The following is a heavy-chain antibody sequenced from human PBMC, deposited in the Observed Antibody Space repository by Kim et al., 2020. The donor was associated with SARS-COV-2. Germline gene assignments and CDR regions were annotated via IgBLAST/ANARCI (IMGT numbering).Heavy chain of an antibody. J-gene: IGHJ4*02. V-gene: IGHV3-23*01. CDR1: GFTFSSCA. Sequence: GGSLRLSCAASGFTFSSCAMSWVRQKTGKGLEWVSAISGSGGTTYYPDSVKGRFTISRDNSRNTLYLQMDSLRAEDTAIYYCAKATAATGHGVFVWDYWGQGTLVTVSS. CDR2: ISGSGGTT. CDR3: AKATAATGHGVFVWDY. D-gene: IGHD6-13*01.